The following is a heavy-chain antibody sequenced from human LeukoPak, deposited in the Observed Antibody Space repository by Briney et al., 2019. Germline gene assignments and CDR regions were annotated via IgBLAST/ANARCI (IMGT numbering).Heavy chain of an antibody. Sequence: PGGSLRLSCAASGFTFSSYAMSWVRQAPGKGLEWVSAISSSGGSTYYADSVKGRFTIPRDNSKNTLYLQMNSLRAEETAIYYCAKAPIVVPAAYFDYWGQGTLVTVSS. CDR3: AKAPIVVPAAYFDY. D-gene: IGHD2-2*01. CDR2: ISSSGGST. J-gene: IGHJ4*02. V-gene: IGHV3-23*01. CDR1: GFTFSSYA.